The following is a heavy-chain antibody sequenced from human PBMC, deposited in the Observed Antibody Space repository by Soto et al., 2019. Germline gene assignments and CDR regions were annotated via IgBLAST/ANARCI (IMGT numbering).Heavy chain of an antibody. Sequence: SVKVSCKASGGTFSSYAISWVRQAPGQGLEWMGGIIPIFGTANYAQKFQGRVTITADESTSTAYMEPSSLRSEDTAVYYCARASVGITMIVVANYYYGMDVWGQGTTVTVS. D-gene: IGHD3-22*01. CDR1: GGTFSSYA. J-gene: IGHJ6*02. CDR2: IIPIFGTA. V-gene: IGHV1-69*13. CDR3: ARASVGITMIVVANYYYGMDV.